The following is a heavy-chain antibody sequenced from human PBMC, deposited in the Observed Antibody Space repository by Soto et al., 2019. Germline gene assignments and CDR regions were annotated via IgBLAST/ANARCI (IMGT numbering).Heavy chain of an antibody. Sequence: QVQLVQSGAEVKKPGASVKVSCRPSGYTFTAYPLHWVRQAPGQRLEWMGWINAANGDIGYSREFQGRVTITRDTSASTVYMEVSSLTSEDTAVYYCAKKDYYAAGVYHFDHWGQGTLVTVSS. CDR3: AKKDYYAAGVYHFDH. D-gene: IGHD3-10*01. V-gene: IGHV1-3*01. CDR2: INAANGDI. J-gene: IGHJ4*02. CDR1: GYTFTAYP.